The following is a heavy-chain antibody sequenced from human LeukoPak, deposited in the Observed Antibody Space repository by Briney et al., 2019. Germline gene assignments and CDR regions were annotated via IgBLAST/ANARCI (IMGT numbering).Heavy chain of an antibody. D-gene: IGHD3-22*01. V-gene: IGHV1-18*01. Sequence: VSVKVSCKASGYTFSNYGISWVRQAPGQGLEWMGWISGYNGHTKLAQKLQGRVTMTTDTSTSTAYMELRSLRSDDTAVYYCARDGRHRYYYDSSGFYGSWFDPWGQGTLVTVSS. CDR2: ISGYNGHT. CDR3: ARDGRHRYYYDSSGFYGSWFDP. CDR1: GYTFSNYG. J-gene: IGHJ5*02.